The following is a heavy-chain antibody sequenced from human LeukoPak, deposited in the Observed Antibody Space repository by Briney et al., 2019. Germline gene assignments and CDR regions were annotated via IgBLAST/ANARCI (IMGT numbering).Heavy chain of an antibody. CDR1: GGSISSGSYY. V-gene: IGHV4-61*02. CDR3: ARECITMVRGVITAFDY. Sequence: SETLSLTCTASGGSISSGSYYWSWIRQPAGKGLEWIGRIYTSGSTNYNPSLKSRVTISVDTSKNQFSLKLSSVTAADTAVYYCARECITMVRGVITAFDYWGQGTLVTVSS. J-gene: IGHJ4*02. CDR2: IYTSGST. D-gene: IGHD3-10*01.